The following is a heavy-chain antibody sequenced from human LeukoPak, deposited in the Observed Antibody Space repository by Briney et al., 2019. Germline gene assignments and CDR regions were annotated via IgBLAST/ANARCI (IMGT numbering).Heavy chain of an antibody. CDR2: IYYSGST. CDR3: ARVGGYNDAFDI. CDR1: GGSINSYY. Sequence: PSETLSLTCTVSGGSINSYYWSWIRQPPGKGLEWIAYIYYSGSTNYNPSLKSRVTISLDTSKNQFFLKLSSVTAADTAIYYCARVGGYNDAFDIWGQGTMVTVSS. V-gene: IGHV4-59*01. J-gene: IGHJ3*02. D-gene: IGHD5-24*01.